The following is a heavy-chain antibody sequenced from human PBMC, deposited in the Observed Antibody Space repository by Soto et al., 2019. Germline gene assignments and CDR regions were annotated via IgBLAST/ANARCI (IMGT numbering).Heavy chain of an antibody. V-gene: IGHV3-74*01. Sequence: SXRXSCAASGVTFSXCWMHLVRQAPGKGLVWVSRINSGGSSTSYADSVKGRFTISRDNAKNTLYLQMNSLSAEDTDVYYCARRGVVVKAPFDYWGQGTLVTVSS. CDR2: INSGGSST. CDR3: ARRGVVVKAPFDY. J-gene: IGHJ4*02. D-gene: IGHD3-3*01. CDR1: GVTFSXCW.